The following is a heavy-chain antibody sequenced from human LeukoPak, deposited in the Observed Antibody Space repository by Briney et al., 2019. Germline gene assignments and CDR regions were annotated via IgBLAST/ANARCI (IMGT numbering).Heavy chain of an antibody. CDR1: GYTFTSYY. V-gene: IGHV1-46*01. J-gene: IGHJ6*03. CDR3: ATMTTVTPTYYYYYMDV. CDR2: INPSGGST. D-gene: IGHD4-17*01. Sequence: ASVKVSCKASGYTFTSYYMHWVRQAPGQGLEWMGIINPSGGSTSYAQKFQGRVTMTEDTSTDTAYMELSSLRSEDTAVYYCATMTTVTPTYYYYYMDVWGKGTTVTVSS.